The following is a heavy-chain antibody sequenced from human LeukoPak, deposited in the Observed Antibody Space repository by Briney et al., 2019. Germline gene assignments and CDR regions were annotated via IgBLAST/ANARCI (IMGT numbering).Heavy chain of an antibody. CDR2: ISSSSSYI. D-gene: IGHD1-1*01. J-gene: IGHJ6*03. V-gene: IGHV3-21*01. Sequence: GGSLRLSCAASGFTFSSYSMNWVRQAPGKGLEWVSSISSSSSYIYYADSVKGRFTISKDNAKNSLYLQMNSLRAEDTAVYYCARGMAALERYYYYYYMDVWGKGTTVTVSS. CDR3: ARGMAALERYYYYYYMDV. CDR1: GFTFSSYS.